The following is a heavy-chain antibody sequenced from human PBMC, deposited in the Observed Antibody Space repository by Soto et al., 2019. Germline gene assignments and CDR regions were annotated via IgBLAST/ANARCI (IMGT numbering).Heavy chain of an antibody. CDR1: GFTFDDYA. CDR2: ISWNSGSI. J-gene: IGHJ3*02. V-gene: IGHV3-9*01. CDR3: AKDMWQQRGGAFDI. Sequence: GGSLRLSCAASGFTFDDYAMHWVRQAPGKGLEWVSGISWNSGSIGYADSVKGRFTISRDNAKNSLYLQMNSLRAEDTALYYCAKDMWQQRGGAFDIWGQGTMVTVSS. D-gene: IGHD6-13*01.